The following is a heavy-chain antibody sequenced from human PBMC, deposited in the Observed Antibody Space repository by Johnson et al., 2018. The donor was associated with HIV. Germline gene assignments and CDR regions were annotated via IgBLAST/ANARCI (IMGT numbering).Heavy chain of an antibody. Sequence: QVQLVESGGGVVQPGGSLRLSCAASGFTFSSYGMHWVRQAPGKGLEWVAFIRYDGSNTYYADSVQGRFTISRDNSKNTLYLQMNSLRAEDTAVYYCARSGPNWAFDFWGQGTMVTVSS. D-gene: IGHD1-1*01. CDR1: GFTFSSYG. CDR2: IRYDGSNT. J-gene: IGHJ3*01. CDR3: ARSGPNWAFDF. V-gene: IGHV3-30*02.